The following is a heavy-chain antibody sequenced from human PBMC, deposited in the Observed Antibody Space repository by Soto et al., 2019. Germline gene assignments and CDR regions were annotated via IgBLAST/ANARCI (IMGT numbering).Heavy chain of an antibody. CDR1: GGTFSSYA. D-gene: IGHD2-2*01. V-gene: IGHV1-69*06. CDR2: IIPIFGTA. Sequence: QVQLVQSGAEVKKPGSSVKVSCKASGGTFSSYAISWVRQAPGQGLEWMGGIIPIFGTANYAQKFQGRVTITADKLTSTAYMELSSLRSEDTAVYYCARDDVSSTSCDYYYGMDVWGQGTTVTVSS. CDR3: ARDDVSSTSCDYYYGMDV. J-gene: IGHJ6*02.